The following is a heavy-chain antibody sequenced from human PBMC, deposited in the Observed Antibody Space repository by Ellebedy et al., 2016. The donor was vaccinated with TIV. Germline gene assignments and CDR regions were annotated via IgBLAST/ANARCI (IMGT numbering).Heavy chain of an antibody. V-gene: IGHV3-21*01. Sequence: GGSLRLXXAASGFTFSGYSMHWVRQAPGKGLEWVSSISSSSSYIYYADSVRGRFTISRDNAKNSLYLQMNSLRAEDTALYYCAREGLPPDIVVVAAARQYYFDYWGQGTLVTVSS. D-gene: IGHD2-2*01. CDR2: ISSSSSYI. CDR3: AREGLPPDIVVVAAARQYYFDY. CDR1: GFTFSGYS. J-gene: IGHJ4*02.